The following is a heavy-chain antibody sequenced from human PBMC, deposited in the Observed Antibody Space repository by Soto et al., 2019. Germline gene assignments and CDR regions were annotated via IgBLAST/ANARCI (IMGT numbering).Heavy chain of an antibody. D-gene: IGHD6-19*01. J-gene: IGHJ5*02. Sequence: EVQLVESGGGLVQPGGSLRLSCAASGFTFSNYSMNWVRQAPGKGLEWVSYISSSTIYYADSVKGRFTISRDNAKNSLYLQMNSIRAEDTAVYYCARETQWLNWFDPWGQGTLVTVSS. CDR3: ARETQWLNWFDP. V-gene: IGHV3-48*01. CDR2: ISSSTI. CDR1: GFTFSNYS.